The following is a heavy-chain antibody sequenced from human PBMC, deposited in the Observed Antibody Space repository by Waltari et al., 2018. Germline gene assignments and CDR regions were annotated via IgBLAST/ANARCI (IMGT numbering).Heavy chain of an antibody. CDR2: IHTRGSA. Sequence: QVQLQESGPGLVKPSETLSLTCTVSGGSISNYYWSWIRPPAGKGLEWIGRIHTRGSADYRPSLRSRVTMSVDTSRNQFSLKLRSVTAADTAVYYCARGPGSGYPLDYWGQGTLVTVSS. CDR1: GGSISNYY. V-gene: IGHV4-4*07. CDR3: ARGPGSGYPLDY. D-gene: IGHD5-12*01. J-gene: IGHJ4*02.